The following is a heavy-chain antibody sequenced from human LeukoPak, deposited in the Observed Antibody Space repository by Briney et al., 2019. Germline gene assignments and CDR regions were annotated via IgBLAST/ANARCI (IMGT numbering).Heavy chain of an antibody. J-gene: IGHJ3*02. V-gene: IGHV3-21*01. Sequence: GGSLRLSCAASGFTFSSYSMNWVRQAPGKGLEWVSSISSSSSYIYYADSVKGRFTISRDNAKNSLYLQMNSLRAEDTAVYYCASEYCSSTSCYGDAFDIWGQGTMITVSS. CDR2: ISSSSSYI. D-gene: IGHD2-2*01. CDR3: ASEYCSSTSCYGDAFDI. CDR1: GFTFSSYS.